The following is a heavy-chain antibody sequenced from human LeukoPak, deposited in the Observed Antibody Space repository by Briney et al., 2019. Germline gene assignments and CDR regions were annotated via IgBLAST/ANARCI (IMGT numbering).Heavy chain of an antibody. CDR2: IYPLGSDV. D-gene: IGHD4-23*01. V-gene: IGHV5-51*01. Sequence: GESLKISCKGSGYTFTNYWIGWVRQMPGKGLDWMGMIYPLGSDVRYSPSFQGQVTISADKSISTAYLQWSTLKASDTAMYYCAGLEGNAFLDYWGQGTLVTVSS. J-gene: IGHJ4*02. CDR3: AGLEGNAFLDY. CDR1: GYTFTNYW.